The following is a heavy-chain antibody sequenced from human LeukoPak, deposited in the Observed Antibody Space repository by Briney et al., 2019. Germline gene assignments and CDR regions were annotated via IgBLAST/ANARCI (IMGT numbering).Heavy chain of an antibody. V-gene: IGHV3-21*01. CDR2: ISSSSSYI. CDR1: GFTFNNYA. D-gene: IGHD4-17*01. J-gene: IGHJ4*02. CDR3: ARGTYDYGDYALGLFGY. Sequence: GGSLRLSCAASGFTFNNYAMSWVRQAPGKGLEWVSPISSSSSYIYYADSVKGRFTISRDNAKNSLYLQMNSLRAEDTAVYYCARGTYDYGDYALGLFGYWGQGTLVTVSS.